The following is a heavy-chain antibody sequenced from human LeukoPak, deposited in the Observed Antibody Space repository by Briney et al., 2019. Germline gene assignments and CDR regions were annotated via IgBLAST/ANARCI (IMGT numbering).Heavy chain of an antibody. J-gene: IGHJ3*02. D-gene: IGHD3-22*01. CDR3: ARDQAGKNYYDSRRNGAFDI. CDR2: INAYNGNT. V-gene: IGHV1-18*01. Sequence: ASVKVSCKASGYTFTSYGISWVRQAPGQGLEWMGLINAYNGNTNNAQKLQGRVTMTTDTSTSTAYMELRSLRSDDTAVYYCARDQAGKNYYDSRRNGAFDIWGQGTMVTVSS. CDR1: GYTFTSYG.